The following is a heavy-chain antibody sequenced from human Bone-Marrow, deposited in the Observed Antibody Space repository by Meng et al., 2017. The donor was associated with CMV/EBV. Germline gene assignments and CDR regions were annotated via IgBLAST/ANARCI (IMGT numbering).Heavy chain of an antibody. J-gene: IGHJ5*02. CDR3: AREDCSSTSCLGWVNWFDP. V-gene: IGHV1-18*01. D-gene: IGHD2-2*01. CDR1: GYTFTSYG. CDR2: ISAYNGNT. Sequence: ASVKVSCKASGYTFTSYGISWVRQAPGQGLEWMGWISAYNGNTNYAQKLQGRVTMTTDTSTSTAYMELRSLRSDDTAVYYCAREDCSSTSCLGWVNWFDPWGQGTRVTVSS.